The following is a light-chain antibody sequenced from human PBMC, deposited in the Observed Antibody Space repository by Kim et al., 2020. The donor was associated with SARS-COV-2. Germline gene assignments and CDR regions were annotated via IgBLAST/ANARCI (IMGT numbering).Light chain of an antibody. J-gene: IGLJ3*02. CDR3: AAWDDRLSGRV. V-gene: IGLV1-47*01. Sequence: QSVLTQPPSASGTHGQRVTISCSGSSSNIEKNYVYWYQQVPGTAPKVLIYGNNQRPSGVPDRFSGSKSGTSASLAISGLRSEDEADYYCAAWDDRLSGRVFGGGTQLTVL. CDR1: SSNIEKNY. CDR2: GNN.